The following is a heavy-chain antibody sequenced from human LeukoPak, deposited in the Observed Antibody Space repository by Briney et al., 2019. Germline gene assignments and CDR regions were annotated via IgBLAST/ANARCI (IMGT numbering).Heavy chain of an antibody. Sequence: ASVKVSCKASGYTFTSYYMHWVRQAPGQGLEWMGIINPSGGSTSYAQKFQGRVTMTRDMSTSTVYMELSSLRSEDTAVYYCARSSSGWYAPFDPWGQGTLVTVSS. CDR1: GYTFTSYY. D-gene: IGHD6-19*01. V-gene: IGHV1-46*01. CDR3: ARSSSGWYAPFDP. CDR2: INPSGGST. J-gene: IGHJ5*02.